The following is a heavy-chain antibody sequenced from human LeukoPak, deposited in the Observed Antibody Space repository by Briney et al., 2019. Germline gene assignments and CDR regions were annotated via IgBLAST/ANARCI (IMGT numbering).Heavy chain of an antibody. CDR3: AKLYSTYQNYYYYYYMDV. V-gene: IGHV3-23*01. CDR2: ITGSGGST. J-gene: IGHJ6*03. D-gene: IGHD6-13*01. CDR1: GFTFSSYA. Sequence: GGSLRLSCAASGFTFSSYAMSWVRQAPGKGLEWVSAITGSGGSTYYADSVKGQFTISRDNSKNTLYLQMNSLRADDTAVYYCAKLYSTYQNYYYYYYMDVWGKGTTATVSS.